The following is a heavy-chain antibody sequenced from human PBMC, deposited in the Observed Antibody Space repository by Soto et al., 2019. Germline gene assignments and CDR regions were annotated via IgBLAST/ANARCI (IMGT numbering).Heavy chain of an antibody. V-gene: IGHV3-30*18. Sequence: QSGGSLRLSCAASRFTFSNYGMHWVRQTPGKGLEWVAFISYDGRETYYADLVKGRFTISRDNTKNTLFLQVNSLRAEDTAVYYCAKAFYDFWSDYRSSTMDVWGQGTTVTVSS. CDR1: RFTFSNYG. D-gene: IGHD3-3*01. CDR2: ISYDGRET. CDR3: AKAFYDFWSDYRSSTMDV. J-gene: IGHJ6*02.